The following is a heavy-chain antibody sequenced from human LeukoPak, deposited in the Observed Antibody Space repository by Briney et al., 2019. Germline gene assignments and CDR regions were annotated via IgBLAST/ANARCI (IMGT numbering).Heavy chain of an antibody. V-gene: IGHV3-33*01. J-gene: IGHJ4*02. D-gene: IGHD4-17*01. Sequence: GGSLRLSCAASGFTFSSYGMHWVRQAPGKRLEWVAVIWYDGSNKYYADSVKGRFTISRDNSKNTLYLQMNSLRAEDTAVYYCARDQRYGDYWSGFDYWGQGTLVTVSS. CDR2: IWYDGSNK. CDR3: ARDQRYGDYWSGFDY. CDR1: GFTFSSYG.